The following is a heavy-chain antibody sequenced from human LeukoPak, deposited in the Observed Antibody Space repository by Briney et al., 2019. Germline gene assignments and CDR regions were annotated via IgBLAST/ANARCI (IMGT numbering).Heavy chain of an antibody. J-gene: IGHJ6*03. CDR2: FYYSGSS. V-gene: IGHV4-59*01. Sequence: SETLSLTCNVSGGSISGYHWSWIRQPPGKGLEWLGYFYYSGSSNYNPSLKSRVTISADTSKNQFSLKLSSVTAADTAVYYCARVHRSYYYYYYMDVWGKGTTVTVSS. CDR3: ARVHRSYYYYYYMDV. CDR1: GGSISGYH.